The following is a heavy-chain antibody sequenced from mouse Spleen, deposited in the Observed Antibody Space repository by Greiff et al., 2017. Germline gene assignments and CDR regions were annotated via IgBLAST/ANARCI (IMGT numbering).Heavy chain of an antibody. J-gene: IGHJ4*01. CDR2: ISSGSSTI. Sequence: EVMLVESGGGLVKPGGSLKLSCAASGFTFSDYGMHWVRQAPEKGLEWVAYISSGSSTIYYADTVKGRFTISRDNAKNTLFLQMTSLRSEDTAMYYCAREHGYDTYYYAMDYWGQGTSVTVSS. CDR3: AREHGYDTYYYAMDY. D-gene: IGHD2-2*01. V-gene: IGHV5-17*01. CDR1: GFTFSDYG.